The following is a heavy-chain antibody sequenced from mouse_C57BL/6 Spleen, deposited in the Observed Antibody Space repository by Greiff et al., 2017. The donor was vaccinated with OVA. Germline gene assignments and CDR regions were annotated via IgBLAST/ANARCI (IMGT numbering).Heavy chain of an antibody. J-gene: IGHJ3*01. D-gene: IGHD1-1*01. CDR3: ARDSPLLRTFAY. Sequence: EVMLVESGGGLVKPGGSLKLSCAASGFTFSSYAMSWVRQTPEKRLEWVATISDGGSYTYYPDNVKGRFTISRDNAKNNLYLQMSHLKSEDTAMYYCARDSPLLRTFAYWGQGTLVTVSA. V-gene: IGHV5-4*01. CDR1: GFTFSSYA. CDR2: ISDGGSYT.